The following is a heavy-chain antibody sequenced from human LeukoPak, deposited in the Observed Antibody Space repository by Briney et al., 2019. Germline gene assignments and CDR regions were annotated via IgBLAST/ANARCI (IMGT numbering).Heavy chain of an antibody. CDR2: ISQSGST. V-gene: IGHV4-38-2*02. D-gene: IGHD5-24*01. Sequence: SETLSLTCTVSGYSISSGYEWGWIRQPPGKRLEWLGSISQSGSTYDNQSLKSRVTMSVDTARNQFSLKLTSVTAADTAVYYCVRSEIDGYSRYWGRGMLVIVSS. CDR3: VRSEIDGYSRY. J-gene: IGHJ4*02. CDR1: GYSISSGYE.